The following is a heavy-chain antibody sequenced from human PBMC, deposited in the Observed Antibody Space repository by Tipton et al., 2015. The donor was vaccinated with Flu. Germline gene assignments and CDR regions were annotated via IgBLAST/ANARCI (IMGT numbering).Heavy chain of an antibody. J-gene: IGHJ3*02. Sequence: QLVQSGAEVKKPGSSVKVSCKASGGTFSSYAISWVRQAPGQGLEWMGGIIHIFSTANYAQKFQGRITITADESTSTAYMELRSLRSEDTALYYCAREVGLRVLYERAGFHAFDIWGQGTTVPVSS. CDR2: IIHIFSTA. D-gene: IGHD3-3*01. CDR3: AREVGLRVLYERAGFHAFDI. V-gene: IGHV1-69*01. CDR1: GGTFSSYA.